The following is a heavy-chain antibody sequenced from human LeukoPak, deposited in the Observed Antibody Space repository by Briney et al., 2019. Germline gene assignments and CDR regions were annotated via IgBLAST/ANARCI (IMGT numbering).Heavy chain of an antibody. CDR2: ISSSGSTI. CDR1: GFTFSNYG. J-gene: IGHJ4*02. CDR3: AREYSSTWYAGRGLFDY. V-gene: IGHV3-48*03. D-gene: IGHD6-13*01. Sequence: GGSLRLSCAASGFTFSNYGMNWVRQAPGKGLEWLSYISSSGSTINYADSVKGRVTISRDNAKNSLYLQMNSLRAEDTAIYYCAREYSSTWYAGRGLFDYWGQGTLVPSPQ.